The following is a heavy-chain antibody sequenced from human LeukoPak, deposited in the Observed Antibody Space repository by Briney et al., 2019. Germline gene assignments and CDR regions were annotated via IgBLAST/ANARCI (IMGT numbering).Heavy chain of an antibody. CDR2: INAGNGNT. CDR3: ARGVGWELLRNWFDP. V-gene: IGHV1-3*01. Sequence: ASVKVSCKASGYTFTSYAMHWVRQAPEQRLEWMGWINAGNGNTKYSQKFQGRVTITRDTSASTAYMELSSLRSEDTAVYYCARGVGWELLRNWFDPWGQGTLVTVSS. CDR1: GYTFTSYA. J-gene: IGHJ5*02. D-gene: IGHD1-26*01.